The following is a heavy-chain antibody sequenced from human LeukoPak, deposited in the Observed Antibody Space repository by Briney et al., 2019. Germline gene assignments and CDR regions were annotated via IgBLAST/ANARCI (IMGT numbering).Heavy chain of an antibody. CDR2: ISGSSNYI. D-gene: IGHD5-12*01. CDR3: AKGAYDYIEIAYFDY. J-gene: IGHJ4*02. CDR1: GFTFSSYS. Sequence: GGSLRLSCAASGFTFSSYSMNWVRQAPGKGLEWVSSISGSSNYIYYADSVRGRFTISRDKSKSTLYLQMNSLRAEDTAVYYCAKGAYDYIEIAYFDYWGQGSLVTVSS. V-gene: IGHV3-21*04.